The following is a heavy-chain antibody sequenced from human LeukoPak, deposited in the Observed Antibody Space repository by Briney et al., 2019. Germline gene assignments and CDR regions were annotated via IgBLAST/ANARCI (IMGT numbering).Heavy chain of an antibody. J-gene: IGHJ3*02. Sequence: SETLSLTCTVSGGSISSYYWSWIRQPPGKGLEWIGYIYYSGSTNYNPSLKSRITISVDTSKNQFSLNLSSMTAADTAVYYCARDLFQEAYYYDSSGYWNDAFDIWGQGTMVTVSS. D-gene: IGHD3-22*01. V-gene: IGHV4-59*12. CDR2: IYYSGST. CDR1: GGSISSYY. CDR3: ARDLFQEAYYYDSSGYWNDAFDI.